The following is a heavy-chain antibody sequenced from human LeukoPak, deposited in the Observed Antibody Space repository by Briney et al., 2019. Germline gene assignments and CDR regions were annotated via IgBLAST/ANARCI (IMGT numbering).Heavy chain of an antibody. Sequence: KASETLSLTCTVSGYSISSGYYWGWIRQPPGKGLEWIGSIYHSGRTFYNPSLKSRVTISVDTSKNQFSLKLSSVTAADTAVYYCARGDDYGDLLDYWGQGTLVTVSS. CDR2: IYHSGRT. CDR1: GYSISSGYY. CDR3: ARGDDYGDLLDY. D-gene: IGHD4-17*01. V-gene: IGHV4-38-2*02. J-gene: IGHJ4*02.